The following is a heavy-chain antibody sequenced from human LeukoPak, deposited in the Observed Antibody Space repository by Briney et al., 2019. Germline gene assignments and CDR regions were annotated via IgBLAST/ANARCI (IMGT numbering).Heavy chain of an antibody. CDR3: VRSRVDPFDAFDI. D-gene: IGHD5-24*01. J-gene: IGHJ3*02. V-gene: IGHV4-59*01. Sequence: SETLSLTCTVSGGSISSYYWSWIRQPPGKGLEWIGYIYYSGSTNYNPSLKSRVTISVDTSKNQFSLKLSSVTAADTAVYYCVRSRVDPFDAFDIWGQGTMVTVSS. CDR1: GGSISSYY. CDR2: IYYSGST.